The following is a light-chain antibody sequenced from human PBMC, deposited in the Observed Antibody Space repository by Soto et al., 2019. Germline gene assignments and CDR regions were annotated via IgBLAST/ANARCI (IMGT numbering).Light chain of an antibody. CDR3: CSDAGSSTYV. J-gene: IGLJ1*01. CDR1: NSDVGSYNF. V-gene: IGLV2-23*02. CDR2: EVS. Sequence: QSVLTQPASVSGSPGQSITISCTGTNSDVGSYNFVSWYQQHPGKAPKVMIFEVSKRPSGVSDRFSGSKSGNTASLTISGLQAEDEADYYCCSDAGSSTYVFGTGTKVTVL.